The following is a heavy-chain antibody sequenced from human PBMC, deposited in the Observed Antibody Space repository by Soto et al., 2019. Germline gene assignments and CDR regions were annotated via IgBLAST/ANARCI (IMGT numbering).Heavy chain of an antibody. V-gene: IGHV5-51*01. Sequence: GESLKISCKGSGYSFTRYWIGWVRQIPGKGLEWVGIIYPGELDTRYSPSFRGQVTISADRSTSTAYLQWNSLKASDTAIYYCDRDAQRGGSYYYCMDVWGQGTRVTVSS. CDR3: DRDAQRGGSYYYCMDV. CDR1: GYSFTRYW. J-gene: IGHJ6*02. D-gene: IGHD6-25*01. CDR2: IYPGELDT.